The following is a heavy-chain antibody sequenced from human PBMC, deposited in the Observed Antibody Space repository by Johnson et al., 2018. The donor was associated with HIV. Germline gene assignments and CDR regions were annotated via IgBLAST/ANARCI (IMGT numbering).Heavy chain of an antibody. Sequence: MQLVESGGGLVQPGGSLRRSCAASGFTFSSYWMSWVRQAPGKGLEWVANIKQDGSEKYYVDSVKGRFTISRDNAKNSLYLQMNSLRAEDTAVYYCARDRYYDILTGYYNEADAFDIWGQGTMVTVSS. V-gene: IGHV3-7*01. D-gene: IGHD3-9*01. CDR1: GFTFSSYW. CDR2: IKQDGSEK. J-gene: IGHJ3*02. CDR3: ARDRYYDILTGYYNEADAFDI.